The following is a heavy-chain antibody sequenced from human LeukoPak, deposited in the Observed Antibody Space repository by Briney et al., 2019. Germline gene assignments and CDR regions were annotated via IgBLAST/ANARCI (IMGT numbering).Heavy chain of an antibody. CDR2: IKRDGSEK. CDR1: GFTFSAYW. V-gene: IGHV3-7*01. Sequence: GGSLRLSCAASGFTFSAYWMSWVRQAPGKGLEWVANIKRDGSEKYYVDSVEGRFTISRDNAKNSLYLQMNSLRAEDTAVYYCARDLGSSNSYYNWFDPWGRGTLVTVSS. CDR3: ARDLGSSNSYYNWFDP. D-gene: IGHD1-26*01. J-gene: IGHJ5*02.